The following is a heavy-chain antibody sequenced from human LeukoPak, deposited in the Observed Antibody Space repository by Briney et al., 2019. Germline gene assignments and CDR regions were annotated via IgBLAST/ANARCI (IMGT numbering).Heavy chain of an antibody. Sequence: SETLSPTCAVYGGSFSGYFRSWIRPPPGKGLEWIGEINHSGSTNYNPSLKSRVTISVDTSKNQFSLKLSSVTAADTAVYYCAREGGFWGQGTLVTVSS. CDR2: INHSGST. J-gene: IGHJ4*02. D-gene: IGHD3-16*01. CDR3: AREGGF. CDR1: GGSFSGYF. V-gene: IGHV4-34*01.